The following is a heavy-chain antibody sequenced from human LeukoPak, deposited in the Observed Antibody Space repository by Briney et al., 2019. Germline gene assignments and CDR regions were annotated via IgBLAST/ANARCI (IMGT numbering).Heavy chain of an antibody. J-gene: IGHJ6*03. Sequence: SETLSLTCTVSGGSISSSSYYWGWIRQPPGKGLEWIGSIYYSGSTYYNPSLKSRVTISVDTSKNQFSLRLSSVTAADTAVYYCARTYYDFWSGYKDYYMDVWGKGTTVTVSS. CDR2: IYYSGST. CDR3: ARTYYDFWSGYKDYYMDV. V-gene: IGHV4-39*07. CDR1: GGSISSSSYY. D-gene: IGHD3-3*01.